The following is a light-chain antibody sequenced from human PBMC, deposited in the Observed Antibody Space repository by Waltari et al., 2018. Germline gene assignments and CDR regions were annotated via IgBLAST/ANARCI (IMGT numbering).Light chain of an antibody. CDR1: SGHSSNV. V-gene: IGLV4-69*01. CDR2: VHSDGSR. Sequence: QLVLTQSPSASASLGASVKLTCTLSSGHSSNVIAWLQQRPGKGPRYLMKVHSDGSRSKGDENTDRCSRSSSGAERYLTFSNLQSGDEADYFCQTGGHGTWVCGGGTTLTVL. CDR3: QTGGHGTWV. J-gene: IGLJ3*02.